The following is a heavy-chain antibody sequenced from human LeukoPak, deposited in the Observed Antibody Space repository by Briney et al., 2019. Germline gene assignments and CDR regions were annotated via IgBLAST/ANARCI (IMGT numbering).Heavy chain of an antibody. D-gene: IGHD4-23*01. Sequence: GGSLRLSCAASGFTFSSYWMNWVRQAPEKGLVWVSRIASDGSSTTYADSVKGRFSISRDNAKNTLYLQMNSLRVEDTAVYYCARGRPHGNDYWGQGTLVTVSS. CDR1: GFTFSSYW. V-gene: IGHV3-74*01. CDR3: ARGRPHGNDY. CDR2: IASDGSST. J-gene: IGHJ4*02.